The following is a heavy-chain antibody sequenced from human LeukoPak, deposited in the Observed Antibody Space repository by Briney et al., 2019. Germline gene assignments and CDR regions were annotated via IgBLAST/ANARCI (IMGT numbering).Heavy chain of an antibody. D-gene: IGHD3-10*01. CDR3: ARGYYYGSGSYYGY. J-gene: IGHJ4*02. CDR2: ISYDGSNK. Sequence: GGSLRLSCAASGFTFSSYAMHWVRQAPGKGLEWVAVISYDGSNKYYADSVKGRFTISRDNSKNTLYLQMNSLRAEDTAVYYCARGYYYGSGSYYGYWGQGTLVTVSS. CDR1: GFTFSSYA. V-gene: IGHV3-30*04.